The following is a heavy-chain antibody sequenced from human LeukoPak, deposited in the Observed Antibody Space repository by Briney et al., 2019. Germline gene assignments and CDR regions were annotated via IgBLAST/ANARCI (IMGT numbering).Heavy chain of an antibody. J-gene: IGHJ5*02. Sequence: SETLSLTCTASGGSISSSSYYWGWIRQPPGKGLEWIGSIYYSGSTYYNPSLKSRVTISVDTSKNQFSLKLSSVTAADTAVYYCARRPLITMVRGVISHWFDPWGQGTLVTVSS. V-gene: IGHV4-39*01. CDR2: IYYSGST. CDR1: GGSISSSSYY. CDR3: ARRPLITMVRGVISHWFDP. D-gene: IGHD3-10*01.